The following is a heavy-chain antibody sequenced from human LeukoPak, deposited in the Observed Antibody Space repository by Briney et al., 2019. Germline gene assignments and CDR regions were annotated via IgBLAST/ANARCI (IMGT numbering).Heavy chain of an antibody. CDR2: ISSSSNYI. D-gene: IGHD3-10*01. CDR1: GFTFSSYS. V-gene: IGHV3-21*01. J-gene: IGHJ6*03. CDR3: ARLSAYYYGSFFYYYMDV. Sequence: GGSLRLSCAASGFTFSSYSMNWVRQAPGKGLEWVSSISSSSNYIYYADSVKGRFTISRDNAKNSLNLQMNSLRAEDTALYYCARLSAYYYGSFFYYYMDVWGKGTTVTVSS.